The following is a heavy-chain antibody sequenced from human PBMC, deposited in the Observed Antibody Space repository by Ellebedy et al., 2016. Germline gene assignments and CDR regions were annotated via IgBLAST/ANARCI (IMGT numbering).Heavy chain of an antibody. D-gene: IGHD2-21*02. CDR3: AKGHIVVVTAISDY. V-gene: IGHV3-53*01. CDR1: GFTVSTNY. Sequence: GGSLRLSCAASGFTVSTNYMKWVRQAPGKGLEWVSAIFSDGNTYYADSVKGRFTISRDNSKNTLYLQMNSLRAEDTAVYYCAKGHIVVVTAISDYWGQGTTVTVSS. J-gene: IGHJ4*02. CDR2: IFSDGNT.